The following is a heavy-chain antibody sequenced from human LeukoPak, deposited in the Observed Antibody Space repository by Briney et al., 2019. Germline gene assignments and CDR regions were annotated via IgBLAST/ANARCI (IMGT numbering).Heavy chain of an antibody. V-gene: IGHV1-18*01. CDR1: GYTFTSYG. D-gene: IGHD2-2*01. J-gene: IGHJ5*02. CDR2: INAYNGNT. CDR3: ARDLGYCSSTSCHRNWFDP. Sequence: ASVKVSCKASGYTFTSYGISWVRQAPGQGLEWMGWINAYNGNTNYAQKLQGRVTMTTDTSTSIVYMELRSLRSDDTAVYYCARDLGYCSSTSCHRNWFDPWGQGTLVTVSS.